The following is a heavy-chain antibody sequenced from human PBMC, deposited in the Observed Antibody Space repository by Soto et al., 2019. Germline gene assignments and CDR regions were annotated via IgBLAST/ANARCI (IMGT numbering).Heavy chain of an antibody. Sequence: GGSLRLSCAASGFTFSSYSMNWVRQAPGKGLEWVSSISSSSSYIYYADSVKGRFTISRGNAKNSLYLQMNSLRAEDTAVYYCARAPSETTAPYYYYGMDVWGQGTTVTVS. CDR3: ARAPSETTAPYYYYGMDV. J-gene: IGHJ6*02. CDR2: ISSSSSYI. D-gene: IGHD4-4*01. CDR1: GFTFSSYS. V-gene: IGHV3-21*01.